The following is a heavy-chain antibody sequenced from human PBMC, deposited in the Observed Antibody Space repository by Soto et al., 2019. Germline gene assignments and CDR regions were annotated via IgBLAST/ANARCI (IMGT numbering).Heavy chain of an antibody. CDR2: IMPIMGTT. V-gene: IGHV1-69*12. D-gene: IGHD3-3*01. Sequence: QLMQSGAEVRKPGSSVRVSCKASGGTFSSYAIGWVRRAPGQGLEWMGGIMPIMGTTNYAQKFQGRVTSTADESASTVYMELSSLRSEDTAVYYCARDRIGFLGGFDYYYGMDVWGQGTTVTVSS. CDR3: ARDRIGFLGGFDYYYGMDV. CDR1: GGTFSSYA. J-gene: IGHJ6*02.